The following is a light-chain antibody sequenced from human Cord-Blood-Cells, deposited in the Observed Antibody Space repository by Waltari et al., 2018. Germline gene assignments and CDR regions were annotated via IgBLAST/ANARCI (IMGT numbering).Light chain of an antibody. V-gene: IGLV1-40*01. Sequence: QSVLTQPPSVSGAPGQRVTISCTGSSSNIGAGYDVHWYQQLPGTAPKLLIYGNSNRPSGVPDRFAASKSGTSASLAITGRQAEDVADYSCQSYDSISVVFGGGTKLAVL. CDR3: QSYDSISVV. CDR2: GNS. CDR1: SSNIGAGYD. J-gene: IGLJ2*01.